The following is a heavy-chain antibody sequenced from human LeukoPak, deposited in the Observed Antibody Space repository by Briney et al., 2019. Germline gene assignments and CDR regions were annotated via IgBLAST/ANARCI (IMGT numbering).Heavy chain of an antibody. CDR3: ARGWGSSGWYDY. V-gene: IGHV3-23*01. D-gene: IGHD6-19*01. CDR1: GFTFTGYA. Sequence: GGSLRLSCAASGFTFTGYAMSWVRQAPGKGLEWVSAISGSGGSTYYADSVKGRFTISRDNSKNTLYLQMNTLRVEDTAVYYCARGWGSSGWYDYWGQGALVTVSS. CDR2: ISGSGGST. J-gene: IGHJ4*02.